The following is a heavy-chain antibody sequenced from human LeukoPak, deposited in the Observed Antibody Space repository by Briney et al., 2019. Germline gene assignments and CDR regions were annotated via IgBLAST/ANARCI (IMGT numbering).Heavy chain of an antibody. CDR3: ARSGHYGIDP. CDR1: RFAFDDYA. Sequence: GGSLRLSCVASRFAFDDYAMDWVRQPPGKGLEWVSFITWDGITTSYVDSVKGRFTISRDNSKNSLYLQLDSLRVEDSALYYCARSGHYGIDPWGQGTMVTVSS. CDR2: ITWDGITT. J-gene: IGHJ3*01. D-gene: IGHD3-3*01. V-gene: IGHV3-43D*04.